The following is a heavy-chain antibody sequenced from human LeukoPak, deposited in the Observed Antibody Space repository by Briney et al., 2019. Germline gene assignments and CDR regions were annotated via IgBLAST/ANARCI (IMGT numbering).Heavy chain of an antibody. Sequence: SETLSLTCTVSGGSISSYYWSWIRQPPGKGVEWIGYIYHTGSINYNPSLKSRVTISVDTSKNQFSLKVNSVTAADTAVYYCAKALQTRRFDYWGQGTLVTVSS. CDR3: AKALQTRRFDY. V-gene: IGHV4-59*01. J-gene: IGHJ4*02. CDR1: GGSISSYY. CDR2: IYHTGSI.